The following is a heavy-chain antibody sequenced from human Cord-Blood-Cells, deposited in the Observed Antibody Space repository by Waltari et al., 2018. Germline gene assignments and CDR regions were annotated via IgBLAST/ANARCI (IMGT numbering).Heavy chain of an antibody. CDR1: GFTVSNNY. Sequence: VQLVESGGGLIQPGGYLRLPCAASGFTVSNNYMRWVRQAPGKGREWVSVIYSGGMTYYADSVKGRFTISRDNSKNTLYLQMNSLRAEDTAVYYGARDRRDRSSWYWYFDLWGRGTLVTVSS. V-gene: IGHV3-53*01. CDR2: IYSGGMT. D-gene: IGHD6-13*01. J-gene: IGHJ2*01. CDR3: ARDRRDRSSWYWYFDL.